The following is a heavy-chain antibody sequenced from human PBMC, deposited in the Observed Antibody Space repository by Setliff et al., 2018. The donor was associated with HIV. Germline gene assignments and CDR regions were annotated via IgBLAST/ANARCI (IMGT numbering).Heavy chain of an antibody. CDR1: GYTFTGYY. J-gene: IGHJ4*02. CDR3: AREYIVGATKAFDY. V-gene: IGHV1-2*06. Sequence: ASVKVSCKASGYTFTGYYMHWVRQAPGQGLEWMGRINPNSGGTNYAQKFQGRVTMTRDTSICTAYMELSRLRSDDTAVYYCAREYIVGATKAFDYWGQGTLVTVSS. CDR2: INPNSGGT. D-gene: IGHD1-26*01.